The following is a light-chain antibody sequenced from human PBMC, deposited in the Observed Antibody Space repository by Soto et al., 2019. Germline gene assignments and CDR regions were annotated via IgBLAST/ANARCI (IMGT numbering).Light chain of an antibody. CDR3: QTWGSGIVV. J-gene: IGLJ2*01. CDR1: SGHSNYA. Sequence: QLVLTQSPSASASLGASVKLTCTLSSGHSNYAIEWHQQQAEKGPRYLMKLNSDGSHSKGDGIPDRFSGSSSWAERYLTLSSLHYEDEDDYYCQTWGSGIVVFGGGTKRTVL. CDR2: LNSDGSH. V-gene: IGLV4-69*01.